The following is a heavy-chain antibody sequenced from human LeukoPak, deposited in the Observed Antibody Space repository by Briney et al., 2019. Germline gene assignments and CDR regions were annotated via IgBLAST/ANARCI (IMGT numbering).Heavy chain of an antibody. D-gene: IGHD6-13*01. V-gene: IGHV3-23*01. J-gene: IGHJ4*02. CDR1: GFTFSRCA. Sequence: GGSLRLSCAASGFTFSRCAMTWVRQAPGKGLEWVSAISASGGSTDYADSGKGRFTISRDNSKNTLYLQMNSLRAEDTGVYYCAKSLYSSSWYGSDYWGQGTLVTVSS. CDR2: ISASGGST. CDR3: AKSLYSSSWYGSDY.